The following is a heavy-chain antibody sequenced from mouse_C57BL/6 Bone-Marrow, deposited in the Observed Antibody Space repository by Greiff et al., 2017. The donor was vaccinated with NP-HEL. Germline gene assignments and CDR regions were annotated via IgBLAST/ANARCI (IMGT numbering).Heavy chain of an antibody. CDR1: GYTFTSYW. V-gene: IGHV1-22*01. CDR2: INPNNGGT. J-gene: IGHJ1*03. Sequence: VQLQQPGAELVKPGASVKVSCKASGYTFTSYWMHWVKQSHGKSLEWIGYINPNNGGTSYNQKFKGKATLTVNKSSSTAYMELRSLTSEDSAVYYCARDGDWYFDVWGTGTTVTVSS. CDR3: ARDGDWYFDV.